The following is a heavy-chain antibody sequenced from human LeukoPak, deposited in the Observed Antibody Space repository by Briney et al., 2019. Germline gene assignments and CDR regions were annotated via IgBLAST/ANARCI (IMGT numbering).Heavy chain of an antibody. V-gene: IGHV3-21*04. CDR2: ISSSSSYI. CDR3: AKDSSGYFPDY. Sequence: GGSLRLSCAASGFTFSSYSMNWVRQAPGKGLEWVSSISSSSSYIYYADSVKGRFTISRDNSKNTLYLQMNSLGAEDTAVYYCAKDSSGYFPDYWGQGTLVTVSS. D-gene: IGHD3-22*01. CDR1: GFTFSSYS. J-gene: IGHJ4*02.